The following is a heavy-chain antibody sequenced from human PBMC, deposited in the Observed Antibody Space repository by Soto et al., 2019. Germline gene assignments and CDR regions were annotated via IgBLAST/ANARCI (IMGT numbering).Heavy chain of an antibody. CDR1: GFMFSTYS. D-gene: IGHD1-7*01. V-gene: IGHV3-23*01. CDR2: ITGSGGTT. Sequence: EVKLLESGGGLVQPGGSLRLSCAASGFMFSTYSMSWVRQAPGKGLEWVSHITGSGGTTYYADSVKGRFTISRDTSRNTLYLQMNSLRAEDTALYYCAKCLQVNWNYDAFHIWGQGTMVTVSS. CDR3: AKCLQVNWNYDAFHI. J-gene: IGHJ3*02.